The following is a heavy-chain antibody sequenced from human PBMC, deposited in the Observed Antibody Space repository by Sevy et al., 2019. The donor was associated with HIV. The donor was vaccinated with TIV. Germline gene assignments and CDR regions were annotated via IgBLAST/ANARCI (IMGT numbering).Heavy chain of an antibody. CDR1: GYTSTGYY. J-gene: IGHJ4*02. Sequence: ASVKVSCKASGYTSTGYYMHWVRQAPRQGLEWIGWINPNRGGTNYAQKFQGRVTMTRDTSISTAYMELSRLRSDDTAVYYCARAVEDCSGGSCYGFDNWGQGTLVTVSS. CDR2: INPNRGGT. D-gene: IGHD2-15*01. V-gene: IGHV1-2*02. CDR3: ARAVEDCSGGSCYGFDN.